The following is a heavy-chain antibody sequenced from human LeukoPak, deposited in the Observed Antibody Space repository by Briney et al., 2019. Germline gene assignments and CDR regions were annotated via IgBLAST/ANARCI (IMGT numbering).Heavy chain of an antibody. D-gene: IGHD4-17*01. CDR3: VTHRTSVITGLVY. CDR2: LDPADGET. J-gene: IGHJ4*02. V-gene: IGHV1-24*01. Sequence: ASVKVSCKVCGYTLTQLSTHWLRQAPGKGLEWMGGLDPADGETIYAQKFQGRVTMTEDTTTDTAYMELNSLRSEDTAVYYCVTHRTSVITGLVYWGQGTLVSVSS. CDR1: GYTLTQLS.